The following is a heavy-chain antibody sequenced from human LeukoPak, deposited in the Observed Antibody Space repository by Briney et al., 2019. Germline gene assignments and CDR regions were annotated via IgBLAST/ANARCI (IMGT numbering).Heavy chain of an antibody. D-gene: IGHD3-22*01. CDR3: ARHYYDSSGLAYYFDN. J-gene: IGHJ4*02. CDR1: GGSASSISSY. V-gene: IGHV4-39*01. Sequence: PSETLSLTCTVSGGSASSISSYWGWIRQPPGKGLEWIGSIRFSGRTYYNPSLQSRVTMFVDTSKNGFSLRLSSVTAADTAVYPCARHYYDSSGLAYYFDNWGQGTLVTVSS. CDR2: IRFSGRT.